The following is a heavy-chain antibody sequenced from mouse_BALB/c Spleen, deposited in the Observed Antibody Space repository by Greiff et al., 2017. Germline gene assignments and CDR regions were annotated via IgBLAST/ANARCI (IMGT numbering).Heavy chain of an antibody. Sequence: VQRVESGPGLVAPSQSLSITCTVSGFSLTSYGVHWVRQPPGKGLEWLGVIWAGGSTNYNSALMSRLSISKDNSKSQVFLKMNSLQTDDTARYYCARGAITTGMDYWGQGTSVTVSS. D-gene: IGHD2-4*01. CDR1: GFSLTSYG. V-gene: IGHV2-9*02. J-gene: IGHJ4*01. CDR2: IWAGGST. CDR3: ARGAITTGMDY.